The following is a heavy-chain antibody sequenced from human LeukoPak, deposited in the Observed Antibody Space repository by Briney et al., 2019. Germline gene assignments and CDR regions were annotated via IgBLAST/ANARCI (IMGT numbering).Heavy chain of an antibody. CDR1: GGSISSYY. D-gene: IGHD6-19*01. CDR3: STTTRGWYGVGDH. CDR2: IYYDGST. J-gene: IGHJ4*02. V-gene: IGHV4-39*01. Sequence: SETLSLTCTVSGGSISSYYWGWIRQPPGKGLEWIGGIYYDGSTYYNPSLKSRLTISADTSKNQFSLKVTSVTAADTAVYYCSTTTRGWYGVGDHWGQGALVTVSS.